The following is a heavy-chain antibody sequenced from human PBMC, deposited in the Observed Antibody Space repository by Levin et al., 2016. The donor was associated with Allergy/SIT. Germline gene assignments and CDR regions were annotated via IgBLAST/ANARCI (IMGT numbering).Heavy chain of an antibody. CDR2: ISGSDGNT. CDR3: AKDWWVATAGKGKGYFQH. Sequence: GESLKISCAASGFTFRSFAMSWVRQAPGKGPEWVSGISGSDGNTYYADSVKGRFTISRDNSKNTLHLQMNSLRAEDTALYYCAKDWWVATAGKGKGYFQHWGPGTLVTVSS. V-gene: IGHV3-23*01. J-gene: IGHJ1*01. CDR1: GFTFRSFA. D-gene: IGHD6-13*01.